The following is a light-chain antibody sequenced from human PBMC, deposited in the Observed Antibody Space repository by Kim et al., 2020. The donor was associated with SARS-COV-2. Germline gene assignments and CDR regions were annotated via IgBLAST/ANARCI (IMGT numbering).Light chain of an antibody. V-gene: IGLV3-25*03. CDR3: QSSDSSDTFWV. J-gene: IGLJ3*02. Sequence: PGQTARITCSGDTLPIQYAYWFQQKPGQAPVLVIYEDTERPSGIPERFSGSTSGTTVTLTISGVQAEHEADYYCQSSDSSDTFWVFGGGTQLTVL. CDR1: TLPIQY. CDR2: EDT.